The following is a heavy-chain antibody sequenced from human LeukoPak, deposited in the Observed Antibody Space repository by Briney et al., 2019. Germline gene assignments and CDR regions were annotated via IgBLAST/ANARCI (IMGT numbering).Heavy chain of an antibody. D-gene: IGHD6-13*01. CDR1: GFTFSDYY. CDR2: ISSSSYT. V-gene: IGHV3-11*06. CDR3: AREGPKQRIAAAGTWFDP. Sequence: GGSLRLSCAASGFTFSDYYMSWIRQAPGKGLEWVSYISSSSYTNYADSVKGRFTISRDNAKNSLYLQMNSLRAEDTAVYYCAREGPKQRIAAAGTWFDPWGQGTLVTVSS. J-gene: IGHJ5*02.